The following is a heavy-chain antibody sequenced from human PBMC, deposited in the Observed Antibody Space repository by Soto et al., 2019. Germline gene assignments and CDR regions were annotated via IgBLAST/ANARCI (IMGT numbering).Heavy chain of an antibody. J-gene: IGHJ4*02. CDR1: GFTFSSYA. CDR3: AKDKTYNWNVLPSHFDY. CDR2: ISGSGGST. Sequence: EVQLLESGGGLVQPGGSLRLSCAASGFTFSSYAMSWVRQAPGKGLEWVSAISGSGGSTYYADSVKGRFTISRDNSKNTLYLQMNSLRAEDTAVYYCAKDKTYNWNVLPSHFDYWGQGTLVTVSS. D-gene: IGHD1-1*01. V-gene: IGHV3-23*01.